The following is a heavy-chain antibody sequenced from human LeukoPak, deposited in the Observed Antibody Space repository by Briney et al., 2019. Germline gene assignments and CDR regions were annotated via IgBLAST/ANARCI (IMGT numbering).Heavy chain of an antibody. CDR2: ISSSSDSI. CDR3: ARDLSEPHCYSSGWSLDV. D-gene: IGHD6-19*01. V-gene: IGHV3-48*04. Sequence: GGSLRLSCAASGFTFSIYSMNWVRQAPGKGLEGVSYISSSSDSIYYADSVKGRFTISRDNAKNSLYLQMNSLRAEDTAVYFCARDLSEPHCYSSGWSLDVWGQGTTVTVSS. J-gene: IGHJ6*02. CDR1: GFTFSIYS.